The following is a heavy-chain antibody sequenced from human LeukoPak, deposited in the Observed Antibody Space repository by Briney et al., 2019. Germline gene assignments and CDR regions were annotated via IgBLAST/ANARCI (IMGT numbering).Heavy chain of an antibody. Sequence: PSETLSLTCTVSGGSVSGDYWSWIRQSPSKGLEWVGYIHYTAGTNYNPSPKSRVTMSVDTSKNQFSLRLRSMTAADTAVYYCARLQGDSTAIFDYWGQGTLVSVSS. CDR3: ARLQGDSTAIFDY. V-gene: IGHV4-59*02. J-gene: IGHJ4*02. CDR1: GGSVSGDY. CDR2: IHYTAGT. D-gene: IGHD2-21*01.